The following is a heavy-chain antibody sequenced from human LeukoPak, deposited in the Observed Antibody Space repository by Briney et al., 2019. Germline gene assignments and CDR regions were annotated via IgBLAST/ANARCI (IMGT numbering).Heavy chain of an antibody. D-gene: IGHD7-27*01. CDR3: ARDFAWGSGGAPIDDNWLDP. V-gene: IGHV1-18*01. Sequence: GASVKVSCKATGYTFSNYGISWVRQAPGHGLEWMGWISSGGNTNYAPKFQDRATMTTDTSTGTAYMELRSLRFDDTAVYYCARDFAWGSGGAPIDDNWLDPWGQGTLVTVSS. CDR1: GYTFSNYG. J-gene: IGHJ5*02. CDR2: ISSGGNT.